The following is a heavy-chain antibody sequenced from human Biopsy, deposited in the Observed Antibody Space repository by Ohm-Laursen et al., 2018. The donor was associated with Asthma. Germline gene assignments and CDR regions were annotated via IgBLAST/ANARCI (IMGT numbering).Heavy chain of an antibody. V-gene: IGHV1-69*13. D-gene: IGHD4-23*01. J-gene: IGHJ6*02. Sequence: SVKASCKPSGGTFSRYAISWVRQAPGQGLEWMGGIIPIFGTSNYAQKFQGRVTFTADESTSSAYMELSSLRSEESAVYYCAREVSTVEYGYYYFAMDVWGQGTTVTVSS. CDR3: AREVSTVEYGYYYFAMDV. CDR2: IIPIFGTS. CDR1: GGTFSRYA.